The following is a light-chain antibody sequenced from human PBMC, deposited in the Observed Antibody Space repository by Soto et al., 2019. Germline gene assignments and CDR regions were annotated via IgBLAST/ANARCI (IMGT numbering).Light chain of an antibody. CDR1: QSVSSN. CDR3: QHYNNWPPKFT. V-gene: IGKV3-15*01. Sequence: EIVMTQSPATLSVSPGERATLSCRASQSVSSNLAWYQQKPGQAPRLLIYGASTRATGIPARFSGSGSGTEFTLTISSLQSEDFAVYYCQHYNNWPPKFTFGPGYQVDIK. J-gene: IGKJ3*01. CDR2: GAS.